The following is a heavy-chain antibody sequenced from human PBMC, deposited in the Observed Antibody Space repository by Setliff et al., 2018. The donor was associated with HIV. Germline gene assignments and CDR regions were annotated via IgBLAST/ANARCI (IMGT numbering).Heavy chain of an antibody. CDR1: GYNFTDYD. CDR2: MNPNNGNT. Sequence: ASVKVSCKASGYNFTDYDINWVRQATGQGLEWMGWMNPNNGNTGYAEKFQGRVTMTRDTSTSTAYMELSSLRSDDTAVYYCARGTAPRPASVLEFLEWLFPNWFDPWGQGTRVTVSS. V-gene: IGHV1-8*02. CDR3: ARGTAPRPASVLEFLEWLFPNWFDP. J-gene: IGHJ5*02. D-gene: IGHD3-3*02.